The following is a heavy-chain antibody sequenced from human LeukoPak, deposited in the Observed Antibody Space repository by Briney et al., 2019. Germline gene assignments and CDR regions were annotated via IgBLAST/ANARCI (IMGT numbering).Heavy chain of an antibody. CDR3: ARDSYYYGSGNPAY. CDR1: GYTFTGYY. V-gene: IGHV1-2*02. D-gene: IGHD3-10*01. CDR2: INTNSGGT. J-gene: IGHJ4*02. Sequence: ASVKVSCTASGYTFTGYYMQWVRQAPGQGLEWMGWINTNSGGTNYAQKFQGRVTMTRDTSISKAYMELSRLRSDDTAVYYCARDSYYYGSGNPAYWGQGTLVTVSS.